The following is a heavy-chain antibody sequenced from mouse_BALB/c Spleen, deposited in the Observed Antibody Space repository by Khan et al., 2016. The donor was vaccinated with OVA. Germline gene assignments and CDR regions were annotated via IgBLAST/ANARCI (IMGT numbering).Heavy chain of an antibody. V-gene: IGHV5-12-2*01. CDR3: ARGIRQCYYYAMDY. D-gene: IGHD2-12*01. J-gene: IGHJ4*01. CDR2: ISNGGGST. Sequence: EVELVESGGGLVQPGGSLKLSCAASGFTFSSYTMSWVRQTPEKRLEWVAHISNGGGSTYYPDTLKGRFTISSDNAKTILFLQMSSLNTEDTAMQYCARGIRQCYYYAMDYWGQGTSVTVSS. CDR1: GFTFSSYT.